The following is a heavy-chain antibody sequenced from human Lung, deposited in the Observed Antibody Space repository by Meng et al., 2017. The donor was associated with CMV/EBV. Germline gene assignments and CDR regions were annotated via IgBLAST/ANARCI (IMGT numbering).Heavy chain of an antibody. V-gene: IGHV1-18*01. Sequence: QVKLIQSGEAVKRPGASGNVSCKALGYTFTNYGIPWVRQAPGQGLEWMGWINAYNGDTNYAQTLQGRVAMTTDTSTSTAYMELRSLRSDDTAVYYCARVEVGITSGDYWGRGTLVTVSS. CDR1: GYTFTNYG. CDR2: INAYNGDT. J-gene: IGHJ4*02. D-gene: IGHD1-26*01. CDR3: ARVEVGITSGDY.